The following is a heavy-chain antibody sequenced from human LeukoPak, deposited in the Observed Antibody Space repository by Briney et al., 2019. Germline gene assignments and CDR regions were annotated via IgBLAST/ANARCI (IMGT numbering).Heavy chain of an antibody. CDR1: GGAISSESYY. CDR3: ARVLVLGELNWFDP. Sequence: SETLSLTCTVSGGAISSESYYWSWIRQPAGKGLEWIGRIYTSGITNYNPSLKSRVTMSVDTSKSQFSLNLSSVTAADTAVYYCARVLVLGELNWFDPWGQGSLVTVSS. J-gene: IGHJ5*02. D-gene: IGHD3-16*01. V-gene: IGHV4-61*02. CDR2: IYTSGIT.